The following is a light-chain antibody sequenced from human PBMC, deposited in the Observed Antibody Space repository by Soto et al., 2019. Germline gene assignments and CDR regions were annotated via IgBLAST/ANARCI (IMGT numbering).Light chain of an antibody. CDR1: NSDVGTYNY. J-gene: IGLJ2*01. V-gene: IGLV2-14*01. CDR3: SSYSSTSTAV. CDR2: EVS. Sequence: QSVLTQPASVSGSLGQSITISCTGTNSDVGTYNYVSWFQQHPGKAPKLIIYEVSSRPSGVSNRFSASKSGNTASLTISGLQAEDEADYYCSSYSSTSTAVFGGGTKVTVL.